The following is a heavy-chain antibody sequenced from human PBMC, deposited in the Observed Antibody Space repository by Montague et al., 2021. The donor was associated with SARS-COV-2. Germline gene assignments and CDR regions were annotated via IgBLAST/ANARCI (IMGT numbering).Heavy chain of an antibody. J-gene: IGHJ4*02. D-gene: IGHD2-21*01. V-gene: IGHV4-34*01. CDR2: INHTGSS. Sequence: SETLSLTCAVHGGSFSGYYWSWIRQPPGKGLEWIGEINHTGSSNYNPSFKSRVIMSVDTSKNQFSLKLSSVTAADTAVYYCARAIQSQPLVVVIAIPRPFYYFDHWGQGTLVTVSS. CDR1: GGSFSGYY. CDR3: ARAIQSQPLVVVIAIPRPFYYFDH.